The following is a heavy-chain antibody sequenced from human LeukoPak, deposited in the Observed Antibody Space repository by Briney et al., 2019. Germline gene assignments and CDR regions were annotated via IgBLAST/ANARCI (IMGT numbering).Heavy chain of an antibody. Sequence: SGTLSLTCAVYGGSFSGYYWSWIRQPPGKGLECIGKINHSRSTNYNPSLKSRVTISVDTSKNQFSLKLSSVTAADTAVYYCAREAGATTTYYFDYWGQGTLVTVSS. D-gene: IGHD1-26*01. CDR3: AREAGATTTYYFDY. V-gene: IGHV4-34*01. CDR1: GGSFSGYY. CDR2: INHSRST. J-gene: IGHJ4*02.